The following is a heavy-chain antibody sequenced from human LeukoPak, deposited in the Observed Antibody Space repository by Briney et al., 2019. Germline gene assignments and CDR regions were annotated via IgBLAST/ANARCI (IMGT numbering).Heavy chain of an antibody. CDR1: GFTFSSYA. CDR3: AKSRTVGFDY. Sequence: PGGSLRLSCAASGFTFSSYAMSWVCQAPGKGLEWVSAISGSGGSTYYADSVKGRFTISRDNSKNTLYLQMSSLRAEDTAVYYCAKSRTVGFDYWGQGTPVTVSS. CDR2: ISGSGGST. J-gene: IGHJ4*02. D-gene: IGHD4-17*01. V-gene: IGHV3-23*01.